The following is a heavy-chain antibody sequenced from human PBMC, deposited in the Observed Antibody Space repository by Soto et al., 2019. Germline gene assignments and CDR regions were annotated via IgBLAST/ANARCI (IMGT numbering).Heavy chain of an antibody. D-gene: IGHD1-7*01. V-gene: IGHV1-3*01. CDR1: GYTFTSYA. CDR3: ARYITGTTGNFDY. J-gene: IGHJ4*02. CDR2: INAGNGNT. Sequence: ASVKVSCKASGYTFTSYAMHWVRQAPGQRLEWMGWINAGNGNTKYSQKFQGRVTITRDTSASTAYMELSSLRSEDTAVYYCARYITGTTGNFDYWGQGTLVTVSS.